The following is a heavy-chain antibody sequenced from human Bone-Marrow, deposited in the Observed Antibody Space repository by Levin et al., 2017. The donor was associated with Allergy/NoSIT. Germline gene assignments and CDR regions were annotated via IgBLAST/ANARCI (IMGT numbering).Heavy chain of an antibody. CDR2: IIPILGIA. D-gene: IGHD4-17*01. J-gene: IGHJ4*02. V-gene: IGHV1-69*02. CDR3: ARSGNGDHHRGDY. CDR1: GGTFSSYT. Sequence: SVKVSCKASGGTFSSYTISWVRQAPGQGLEWMGRIIPILGIANYAQKFQGRVTITADKSTSTAYMELSSLRSEDTAVYYCARSGNGDHHRGDYWGQGTLVTVSS.